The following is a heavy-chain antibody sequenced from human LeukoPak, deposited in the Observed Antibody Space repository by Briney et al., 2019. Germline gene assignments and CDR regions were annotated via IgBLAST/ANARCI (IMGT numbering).Heavy chain of an antibody. D-gene: IGHD2-2*02. V-gene: IGHV3-23*01. J-gene: IGHJ4*02. CDR1: GLTFSSYA. Sequence: SGGSLRLSCAASGLTFSSYAMSWVRQAPGKGLEWVSAISGSGGSTYYADSVKGRFTISRDNSKNTLYLQMNSLRAEDTAVYYCANVLGYCSSTSCYTYWGQGTLVTVSS. CDR3: ANVLGYCSSTSCYTY. CDR2: ISGSGGST.